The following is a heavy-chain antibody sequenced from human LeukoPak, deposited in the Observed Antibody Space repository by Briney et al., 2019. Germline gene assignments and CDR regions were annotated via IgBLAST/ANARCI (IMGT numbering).Heavy chain of an antibody. CDR2: INHSGST. CDR1: GGSFSGYY. Sequence: PSETLSLTCAVYGGSFSGYYWSWIRQPPGKGLEWIGGINHSGSTNYNPSLKSRVTISVDTSKNQFSLKLSSVTAADTAVYYCARAPSWYSSGWYDGPLDYWGQGTLVTVSS. J-gene: IGHJ4*02. CDR3: ARAPSWYSSGWYDGPLDY. V-gene: IGHV4-34*01. D-gene: IGHD6-19*01.